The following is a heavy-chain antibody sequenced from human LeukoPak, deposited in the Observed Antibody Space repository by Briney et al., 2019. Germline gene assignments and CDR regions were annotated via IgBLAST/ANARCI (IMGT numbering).Heavy chain of an antibody. V-gene: IGHV3-30*04. Sequence: GRSLRLSCAASGFTFSSYAMHWVRQAPGKGLEWVAVISYDGSNKYYADSVKGRFTISRDNSKNTLYLQMNSLRAEDTAVYYCAKDFYSSGWPYYFDYWGQGTLVTVSS. D-gene: IGHD6-19*01. J-gene: IGHJ4*02. CDR1: GFTFSSYA. CDR2: ISYDGSNK. CDR3: AKDFYSSGWPYYFDY.